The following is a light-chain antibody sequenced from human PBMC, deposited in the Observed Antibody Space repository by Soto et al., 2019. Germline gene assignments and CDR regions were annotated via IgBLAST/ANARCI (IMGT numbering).Light chain of an antibody. CDR3: QQYNNWPRT. CDR2: GAS. CDR1: QSVSSN. V-gene: IGKV3-15*01. J-gene: IGKJ1*01. Sequence: EIVITQSPATLSVSPGERAALSCRASQSVSSNLAWYQQKPGQAPRLLIYGASTRATGIPARFSGSGSGTEFTLTINSLQSEDFVVYYCQQYNNWPRTFGQGTKV.